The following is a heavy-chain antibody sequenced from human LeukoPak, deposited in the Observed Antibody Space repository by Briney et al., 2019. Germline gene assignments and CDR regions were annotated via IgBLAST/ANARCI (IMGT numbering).Heavy chain of an antibody. V-gene: IGHV3-23*01. CDR2: ISGSGGST. CDR3: AVGLTTVTTRTSY. Sequence: GGSLRLSCAASGFTFSSYAMSWVRQAPGKGLEWVSAISGSGGSTYYADSVKGRFTISRDNSKDTLYLQMNSLRAEDTAVHYCAVGLTTVTTRTSYWGQGTLVTVSS. CDR1: GFTFSSYA. D-gene: IGHD4-17*01. J-gene: IGHJ4*02.